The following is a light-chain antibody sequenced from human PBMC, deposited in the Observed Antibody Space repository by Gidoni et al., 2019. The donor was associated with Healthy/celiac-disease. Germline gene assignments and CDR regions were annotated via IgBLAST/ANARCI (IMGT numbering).Light chain of an antibody. CDR3: QQRSNWPPSLT. Sequence: EIVLTQSPATLSLSPGETATLSCRASQSVSSYLAWYQQKPGQAPRLLIYDASNMATGIPARFSGSGSGTDFTLTICSLETEEFAVYYCQQRSNWPPSLTFGGGTKVEIK. V-gene: IGKV3-11*01. CDR1: QSVSSY. CDR2: DAS. J-gene: IGKJ4*01.